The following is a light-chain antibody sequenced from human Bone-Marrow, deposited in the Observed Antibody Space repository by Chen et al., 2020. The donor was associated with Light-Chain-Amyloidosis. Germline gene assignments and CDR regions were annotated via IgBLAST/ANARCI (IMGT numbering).Light chain of an antibody. CDR3: QSADSSGTYEVI. Sequence: SSEPTQPPSVSVSPGQPASITCSGDDLPTKYAYWYQQKPGQAPVLVIHRDTERPSGISERFSGSSSGTTATLTISGVQAEDEADYHCQSADSSGTYEVIFGGGTKLTVL. CDR2: RDT. V-gene: IGLV3-25*03. J-gene: IGLJ2*01. CDR1: DLPTKY.